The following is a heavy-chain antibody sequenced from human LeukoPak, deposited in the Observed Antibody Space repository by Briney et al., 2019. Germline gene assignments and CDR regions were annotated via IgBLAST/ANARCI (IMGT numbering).Heavy chain of an antibody. CDR2: INQSVST. CDR3: ARTNYVFWSAYYMARPPYYFDY. CDR1: GASFSGYY. V-gene: IGHV4-34*01. J-gene: IGHJ4*02. Sequence: PSETLSPACAVYGASFSGYYWSWVRQHPGKWLGWHGEINQSVSTNYNPSLKSRVPLSVDTPKTQFSLKLSSVNAAAPPVFSCARTNYVFWSAYYMARPPYYFDYWGQGTLVTVSS. D-gene: IGHD3-3*01.